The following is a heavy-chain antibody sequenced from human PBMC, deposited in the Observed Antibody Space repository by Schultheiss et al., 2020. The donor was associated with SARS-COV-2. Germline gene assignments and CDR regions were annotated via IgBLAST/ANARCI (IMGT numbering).Heavy chain of an antibody. V-gene: IGHV4-61*08. CDR3: ARQRVTMIGDY. Sequence: SETLSLTCTVSGGSISSGGYYWSWIRQPPGKGLEWIGYIYYSGSTNYNPSLKSRVTISVDTSKNQFSLKLSSVTAADTAVYYCARQRVTMIGDYWGQGTLVTVSS. CDR2: IYYSGST. CDR1: GGSISSGGYY. D-gene: IGHD3-22*01. J-gene: IGHJ4*02.